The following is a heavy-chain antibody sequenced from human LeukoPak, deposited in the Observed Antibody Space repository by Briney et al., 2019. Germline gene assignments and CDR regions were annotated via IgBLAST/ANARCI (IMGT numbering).Heavy chain of an antibody. J-gene: IGHJ4*02. CDR1: GFTFSSYS. Sequence: PGGSLRLSCAGSGFTFSSYSMNWVRQAPGKGLEWVSVIYSGGSTYYADSVKGRFTISRDNSKNTLYLQMNSLRAEDTAVYYCARPGGYYGSGSYLDYWGQGTLVTVSS. CDR3: ARPGGYYGSGSYLDY. V-gene: IGHV3-53*01. D-gene: IGHD3-10*01. CDR2: IYSGGST.